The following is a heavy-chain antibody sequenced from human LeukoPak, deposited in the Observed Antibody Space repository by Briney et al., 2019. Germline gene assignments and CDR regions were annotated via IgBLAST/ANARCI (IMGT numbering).Heavy chain of an antibody. Sequence: ASVKVSCKASGYTFTGYYMHWGRHAPGQGLEWMGWINPNSGGTNYAQKFQGRVTMTRDTSISTAYMELSRMRSDATAVYYCARDGAVTTGSYWYFDLWGRGTLVTVSS. CDR3: ARDGAVTTGSYWYFDL. J-gene: IGHJ2*01. CDR1: GYTFTGYY. CDR2: INPNSGGT. V-gene: IGHV1-2*02. D-gene: IGHD4-11*01.